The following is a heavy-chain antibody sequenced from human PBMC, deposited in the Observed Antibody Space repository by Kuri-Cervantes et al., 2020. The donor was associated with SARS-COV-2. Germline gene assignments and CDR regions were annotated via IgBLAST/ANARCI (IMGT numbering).Heavy chain of an antibody. Sequence: GESLKISWAASGFSFSSYSMNWVRQAPGKGLEWVSYISRSSSNIYYADSVEGRFTISRDNAKNSLDLQMHSLRDEDTAVYFCARDPGVHGGDLYFDYWGQGTLVTVSS. D-gene: IGHD3-3*01. J-gene: IGHJ4*02. CDR2: ISRSSSNI. CDR1: GFSFSSYS. CDR3: ARDPGVHGGDLYFDY. V-gene: IGHV3-48*02.